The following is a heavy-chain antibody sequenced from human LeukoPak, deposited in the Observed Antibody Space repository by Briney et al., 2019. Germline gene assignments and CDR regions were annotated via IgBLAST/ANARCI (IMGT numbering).Heavy chain of an antibody. CDR1: GYTLTELS. Sequence: ASVKVSCKVSGYTLTELSMHRVRQAPGKGLEWMGGFDPEDGETIYAQKFQGRVTMTEDTSTDTAYMELSSLRSEDTAVYYCATGVATTDYYYYYGMDVWGQGTTVTVSS. V-gene: IGHV1-24*01. D-gene: IGHD5-12*01. J-gene: IGHJ6*02. CDR3: ATGVATTDYYYYYGMDV. CDR2: FDPEDGET.